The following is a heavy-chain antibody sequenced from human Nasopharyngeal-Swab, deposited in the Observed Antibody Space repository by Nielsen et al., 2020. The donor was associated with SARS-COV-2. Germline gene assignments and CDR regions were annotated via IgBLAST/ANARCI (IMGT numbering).Heavy chain of an antibody. V-gene: IGHV3-23*01. Sequence: LSPTCAASGFTFSSFAMSWVRQAPGKGLEWVSVISGDNDSTYYTDSVKGRFTISRDNSKNTLNLQMNNLRAEDTAIYYCAKDRDSGDDSGEYYHYYGMDVWGQGAPVTVSS. D-gene: IGHD5-12*01. CDR1: GFTFSSFA. CDR2: ISGDNDST. CDR3: AKDRDSGDDSGEYYHYYGMDV. J-gene: IGHJ6*02.